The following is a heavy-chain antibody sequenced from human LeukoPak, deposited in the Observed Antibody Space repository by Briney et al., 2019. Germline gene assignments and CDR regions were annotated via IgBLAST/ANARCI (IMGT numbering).Heavy chain of an antibody. CDR2: MNPNSGKT. D-gene: IGHD3-9*01. Sequence: ASVKVSCKASGYTFSTYDINWVRQVTGQGPEWMGWMNPNSGKTGYSQKFQGRINLTRNTFISTAYMEVSSLRPEDTALYYCVRAAQEGRDSMTGTHTGNWFDPWGQGTLVTVSS. V-gene: IGHV1-8*01. CDR3: VRAAQEGRDSMTGTHTGNWFDP. CDR1: GYTFSTYD. J-gene: IGHJ5*02.